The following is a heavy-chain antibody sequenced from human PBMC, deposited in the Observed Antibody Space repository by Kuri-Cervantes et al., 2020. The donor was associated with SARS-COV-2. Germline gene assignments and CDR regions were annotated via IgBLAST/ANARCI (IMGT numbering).Heavy chain of an antibody. V-gene: IGHV4-59*12. Sequence: GSLRLSCTVSGGSISSYYWSWIRQPPGKGLEWIGYIYYSGNTNYNPSLNSRVTISLGTSNNQFSLRLTSVTAADTAVYYCARDPPPDSSGWHSAFDIWGQGTMVTVSS. D-gene: IGHD6-19*01. CDR2: IYYSGNT. J-gene: IGHJ3*02. CDR3: ARDPPPDSSGWHSAFDI. CDR1: GGSISSYY.